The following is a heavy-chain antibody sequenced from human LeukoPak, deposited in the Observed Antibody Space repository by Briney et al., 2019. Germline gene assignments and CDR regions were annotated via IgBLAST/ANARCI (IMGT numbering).Heavy chain of an antibody. CDR2: IYHSGST. CDR1: GGSISSTTSY. CDR3: ARNVSTGYFDY. J-gene: IGHJ4*02. Sequence: SETLSLTCTVSGGSISSTTSYWGWIRQPPGKGLEWIGSIYHSGSTHYNPSLRSRITISVDTSKNQFSLQLRSVTAADTAVYYCARNVSTGYFDYWGQGTLVTVSS. D-gene: IGHD3-22*01. V-gene: IGHV4-39*01.